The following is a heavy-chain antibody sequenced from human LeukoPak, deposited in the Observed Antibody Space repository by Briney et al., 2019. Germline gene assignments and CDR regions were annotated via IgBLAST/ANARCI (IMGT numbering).Heavy chain of an antibody. CDR2: IYYSGST. J-gene: IGHJ6*02. CDR1: GGSISSYY. Sequence: PSETLSLTCTVSGGSISSYYWSWIRQPPGKGLEWIGYIYYSGSTNYNPSLKSRVIISADTSKNQFSLKLSSVTAADTAVYYCARDTRITMVRGIISNGMDVWGQGTTVTVSS. CDR3: ARDTRITMVRGIISNGMDV. D-gene: IGHD3-10*01. V-gene: IGHV4-59*01.